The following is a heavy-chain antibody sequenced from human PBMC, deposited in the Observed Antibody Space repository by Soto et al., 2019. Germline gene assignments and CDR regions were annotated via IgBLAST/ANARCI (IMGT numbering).Heavy chain of an antibody. D-gene: IGHD4-17*01. J-gene: IGHJ4*02. CDR1: GFMFANYW. V-gene: IGHV3-7*03. CDR3: ARVRATDYEIDY. CDR2: IQRDGSEK. Sequence: EVELVESGGGLVQPGGSLRLSCAASGFMFANYWMTWVRHAPGKGLEWVANIQRDGSEKYYVDSVKGRFTISRDNADNSLFLHMNSLRADDTAIYYCARVRATDYEIDYWGQGALVTVSS.